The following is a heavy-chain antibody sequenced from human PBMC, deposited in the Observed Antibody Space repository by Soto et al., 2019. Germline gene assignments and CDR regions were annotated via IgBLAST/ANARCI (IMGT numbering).Heavy chain of an antibody. D-gene: IGHD1-26*01. V-gene: IGHV4-34*01. CDR3: GRLGATQTTWGTDF. CDR2: ISHSGST. Sequence: PSETLSLTCAVYGGSFSGYLWSWIRQTPGKGLEWIGEISHSGSTDYNPSLKSRVTISEDTSKNQVSLKVSSVTAADTAVYYCGRLGATQTTWGTDFWGQGSLVTVSS. J-gene: IGHJ4*02. CDR1: GGSFSGYL.